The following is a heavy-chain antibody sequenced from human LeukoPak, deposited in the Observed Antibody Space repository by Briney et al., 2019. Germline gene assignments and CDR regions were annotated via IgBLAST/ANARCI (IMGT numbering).Heavy chain of an antibody. CDR3: ARVNFNLGFDP. Sequence: PGGSLRLSCAASGFTVSSNYMSWVRQAPGKGLEWVSVIYGGGSTYYADSVKGRFTISRDNSKNTLYLQMNSLRAEDTAVYYCARVNFNLGFDPWGQGTLVTVSS. J-gene: IGHJ5*02. CDR1: GFTVSSNY. CDR2: IYGGGST. D-gene: IGHD3-16*01. V-gene: IGHV3-53*01.